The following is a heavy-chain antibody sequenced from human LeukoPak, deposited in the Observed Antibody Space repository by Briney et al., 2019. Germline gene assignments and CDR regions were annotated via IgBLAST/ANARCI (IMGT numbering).Heavy chain of an antibody. Sequence: PSEILSLTCTVSGGSISSSSYYWGWIRQPPGKGLEWIGSIYYSGSTYYNPSLKSRVTISVDTSKNQFSLKLSSVTAADTAVYYCARDARPVVVFAAINYWGQGTLVTVSS. J-gene: IGHJ4*02. V-gene: IGHV4-39*07. CDR3: ARDARPVVVFAAINY. D-gene: IGHD2-15*01. CDR2: IYYSGST. CDR1: GGSISSSSYY.